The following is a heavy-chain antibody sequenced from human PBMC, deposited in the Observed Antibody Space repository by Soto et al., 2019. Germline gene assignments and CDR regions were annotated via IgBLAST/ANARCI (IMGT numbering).Heavy chain of an antibody. J-gene: IGHJ6*03. V-gene: IGHV3-21*01. CDR1: GFTFSSYS. Sequence: GGSLRLSCAASGFTFSSYSMNWVRQAPGKGLEWVSSISSSSSYIYYADSVKGRFTISRDNAKNSLYLQMNSLRAEDTAVYYCARVIYGSGSPIKYYYYMDVWGKGTTVTVSS. D-gene: IGHD3-10*01. CDR2: ISSSSSYI. CDR3: ARVIYGSGSPIKYYYYMDV.